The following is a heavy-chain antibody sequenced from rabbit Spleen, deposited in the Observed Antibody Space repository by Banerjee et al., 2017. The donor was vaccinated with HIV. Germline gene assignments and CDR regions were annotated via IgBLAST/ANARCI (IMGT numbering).Heavy chain of an antibody. Sequence: QEQLEESGGGLVKPEGSLTLTCKASGFDFSRGYDMCWVRQAPGKGLEWIGCIYTGNVKTYYASWAKGRFTISKTSSTTVTLQMTSLTAADTATYFCARETSSGWGIVSFYFSLWGQGTLVTVS. CDR3: ARETSSGWGIVSFYFSL. CDR2: IYTGNVKT. CDR1: GFDFSRGYD. V-gene: IGHV1S45*01. D-gene: IGHD4-1*01. J-gene: IGHJ4*01.